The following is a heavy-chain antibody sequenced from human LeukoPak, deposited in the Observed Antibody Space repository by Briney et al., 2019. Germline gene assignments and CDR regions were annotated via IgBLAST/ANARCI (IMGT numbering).Heavy chain of an antibody. CDR2: ISSSGSTI. V-gene: IGHV3-11*04. J-gene: IGHJ4*02. D-gene: IGHD2-2*01. Sequence: GGSLRLSCAASGFTFSDYYMSWIRQAPGKGLEWVSYISSSGSTIYYADSVKGRFTISRDNAKNSLYLQMNSLRAEDTAVYYCARVPPGGVPAAFSFDYWGRGTLVTVSS. CDR1: GFTFSDYY. CDR3: ARVPPGGVPAAFSFDY.